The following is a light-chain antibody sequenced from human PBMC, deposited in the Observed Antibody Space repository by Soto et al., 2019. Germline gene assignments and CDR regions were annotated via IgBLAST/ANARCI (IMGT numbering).Light chain of an antibody. V-gene: IGKV3-11*01. CDR2: DAS. CDR1: QNIRSS. CDR3: HQRQYWPPIT. Sequence: EILMTQSPATLSVSPEERATLSCRSSQNIRSSLAWYQQKPGQAPRLLISDASNRATGIPARFSGSGSGTDFTPTISSLEPEDFAVYYCHQRQYWPPITFGQGTLLE. J-gene: IGKJ5*01.